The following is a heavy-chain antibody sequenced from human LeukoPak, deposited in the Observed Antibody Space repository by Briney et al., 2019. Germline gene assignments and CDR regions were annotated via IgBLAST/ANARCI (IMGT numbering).Heavy chain of an antibody. CDR1: GYTFTGYY. CDR2: INPNSGGT. D-gene: IGHD4-17*01. V-gene: IGHV1-2*02. J-gene: IGHJ4*02. CDR3: AKAFYGDYGIVDY. Sequence: ASVKVSCKASGYTFTGYYMHWVRQAPGQGLEWMGWINPNSGGTNYAQKFQGRVTMTRGTSISTAYMELSRLRSDDTAVYYCAKAFYGDYGIVDYWGQGTLVTVSS.